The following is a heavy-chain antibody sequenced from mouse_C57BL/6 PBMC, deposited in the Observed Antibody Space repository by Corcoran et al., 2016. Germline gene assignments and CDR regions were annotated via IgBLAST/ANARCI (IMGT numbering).Heavy chain of an antibody. CDR2: IYPGSGNT. J-gene: IGHJ3*01. D-gene: IGHD2-5*01. CDR1: GYTFTDYY. Sequence: QVQLKQSGAELVRPGASVKLSCKASGYTFTDYYINWVKQRPGQGLEWIARIYPGSGNTYYNEKFKGKATLTAEKSSSTAYMQLSSLTSEDSAVYFCARSDYSKGFAYWGQGTLVTVSA. V-gene: IGHV1-76*01. CDR3: ARSDYSKGFAY.